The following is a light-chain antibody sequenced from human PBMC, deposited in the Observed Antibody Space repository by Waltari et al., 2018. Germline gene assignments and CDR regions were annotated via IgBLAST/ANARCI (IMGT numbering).Light chain of an antibody. CDR2: DVS. CDR3: SSQPSNDVVL. J-gene: IGLJ2*01. CDR1: SNDVGCYNS. V-gene: IGLV2-14*01. Sequence: QSALTQPASVSGSPGQSVTIFCAVTSNDVGCYNSVSWYQEHPGQAPRVIIYDVSDRPSGVSDRFSGSKSGNTASLTISGLQAEDEADYYCSSQPSNDVVLFGGGTKLTVL.